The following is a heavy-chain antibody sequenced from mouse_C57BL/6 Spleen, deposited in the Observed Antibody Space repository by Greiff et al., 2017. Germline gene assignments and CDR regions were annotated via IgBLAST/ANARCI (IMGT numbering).Heavy chain of an antibody. J-gene: IGHJ2*01. Sequence: EVKLMESGGGLVKPGGSLKLSCAASGFTFSSYTMSWVRQTPEKRLEWVATISGGGGNTYYPDSVKGRFTISRDNAKNTLYLQMSSLRSEDTALYYCARHVITTVVGGYYFDYWGQGTTLTVSS. V-gene: IGHV5-9*01. D-gene: IGHD1-1*01. CDR2: ISGGGGNT. CDR1: GFTFSSYT. CDR3: ARHVITTVVGGYYFDY.